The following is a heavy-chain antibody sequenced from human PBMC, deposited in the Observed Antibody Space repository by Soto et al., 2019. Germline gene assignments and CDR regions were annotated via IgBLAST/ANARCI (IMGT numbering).Heavy chain of an antibody. CDR3: ARDRFTSGYDAFDF. Sequence: PGGSLRLSCAVSGFTFNDHAMSWVRQAPEKGLEWVAGISDSGVYTFYSDSVRGRFTISRDTSKSTLYLQMTSLRPDDTAMYYCARDRFTSGYDAFDFWGQGTMVTVSS. D-gene: IGHD5-12*01. CDR1: GFTFNDHA. J-gene: IGHJ3*01. V-gene: IGHV3-23*01. CDR2: ISDSGVYT.